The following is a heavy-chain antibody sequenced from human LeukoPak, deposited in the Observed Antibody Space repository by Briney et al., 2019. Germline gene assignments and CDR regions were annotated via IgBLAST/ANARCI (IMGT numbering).Heavy chain of an antibody. CDR2: IYHSGST. Sequence: SQTLSLTCAVSGGSISSGGYSWSWIRQPPGKGLEWIGYIYHSGSTYYNPSLKSRVTISVDRSKNQFSLKLSSVTAADTAVYYCARGVTMIVVVIHDWYFDLWGRGTLVTVSS. D-gene: IGHD3-22*01. V-gene: IGHV4-30-2*01. J-gene: IGHJ2*01. CDR1: GGSISSGGYS. CDR3: ARGVTMIVVVIHDWYFDL.